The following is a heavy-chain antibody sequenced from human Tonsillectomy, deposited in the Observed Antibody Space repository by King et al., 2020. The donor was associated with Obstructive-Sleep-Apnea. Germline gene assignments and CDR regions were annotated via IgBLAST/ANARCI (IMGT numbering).Heavy chain of an antibody. Sequence: QLVQSGGGLVQPGGSLRLSCAASGFTFSSYWMSWVRQAPGKGLEWVANIKQDGSEKYSVDSLKGRFTISRDNAKNSLYLQMNSLRAEDTAVYYCARESYCGGDCYIYWYFDLWGRGTLVTVSS. V-gene: IGHV3-7*01. CDR2: IKQDGSEK. D-gene: IGHD2-21*02. CDR1: GFTFSSYW. J-gene: IGHJ2*01. CDR3: ARESYCGGDCYIYWYFDL.